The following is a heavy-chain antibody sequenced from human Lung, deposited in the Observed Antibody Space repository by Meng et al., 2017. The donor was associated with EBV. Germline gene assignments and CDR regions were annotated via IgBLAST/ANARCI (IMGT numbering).Heavy chain of an antibody. V-gene: IGHV3-73*02. J-gene: IGHJ4*02. CDR2: IISKFNTYAT. CDR3: TSHPNSVEDY. Sequence: VVSAEPGGGLRRPVGSVHCAGVGPGLMFSWFVSHGGGRDSGKGLEWCCRIISKFNTYATDYCASVKGRFTISRDDSKNTTYLQLNSLKTDDTAVYYCTSHPNSVEDYWGQGTLVTVSS. CDR1: GLMFSWFV. D-gene: IGHD5/OR15-5a*01.